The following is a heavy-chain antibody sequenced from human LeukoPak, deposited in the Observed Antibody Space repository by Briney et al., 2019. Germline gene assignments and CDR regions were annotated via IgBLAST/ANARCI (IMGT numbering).Heavy chain of an antibody. CDR1: GFTFSSYN. V-gene: IGHV3-21*04. CDR3: AKDRGYCSGSSSCNSFDY. J-gene: IGHJ4*02. CDR2: ITSSSSYI. Sequence: PGGSLRLSCAASGFTFSSYNMNWVRQAPGKGLEWVSSITSSSSYIYYADSVKGRFTISRDNAKNSLYLQMNSLRAEDTAVYYCAKDRGYCSGSSSCNSFDYWGQGTLVTVSS. D-gene: IGHD2-15*01.